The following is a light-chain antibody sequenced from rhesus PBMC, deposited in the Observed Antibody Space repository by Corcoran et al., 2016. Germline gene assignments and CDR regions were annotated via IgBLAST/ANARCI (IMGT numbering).Light chain of an antibody. Sequence: ETVVTQSLATLSLSTGERATLSCRASQSVGSYLAWYQQKPGQAPRLLSYGASSRATVIPDRVSGSGSGTDFTLTVSSLGTKDVGVYYWQQISNLFTFGPGTKLDIK. CDR3: QQISNLFT. V-gene: IGKV3-24*04. CDR2: GAS. CDR1: QSVGSY. J-gene: IGKJ3*01.